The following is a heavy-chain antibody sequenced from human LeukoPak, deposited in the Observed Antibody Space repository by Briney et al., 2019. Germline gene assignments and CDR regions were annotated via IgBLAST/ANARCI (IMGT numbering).Heavy chain of an antibody. D-gene: IGHD6-13*01. V-gene: IGHV1-2*02. CDR3: ARGQTAAGTNWFDP. CDR1: GYTFTGYY. Sequence: ASVKVSCKASGYTFTGYYMHWVRQAPGQGLEWMGWINPNSGGTNCAQKFQGRVTMTRDTSISTAYMELSRLRSDDTAVYYCARGQTAAGTNWFDPWGQGTLVTVSS. CDR2: INPNSGGT. J-gene: IGHJ5*02.